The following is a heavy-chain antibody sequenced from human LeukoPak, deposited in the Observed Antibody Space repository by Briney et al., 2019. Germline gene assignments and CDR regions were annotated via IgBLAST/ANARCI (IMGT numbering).Heavy chain of an antibody. D-gene: IGHD2/OR15-2a*01. V-gene: IGHV3-48*03. CDR1: GFPFTIYE. Sequence: GSLRLSCAASGFPFTIYEMNWVRQAPGKGLEWVSYISSNGITIYYADSVRGRFTVSRDNAKNSLYLQMNSLRAEDTAIYYCARETDSTLFDYWGQGTLVTVSS. J-gene: IGHJ4*02. CDR3: ARETDSTLFDY. CDR2: ISSNGITI.